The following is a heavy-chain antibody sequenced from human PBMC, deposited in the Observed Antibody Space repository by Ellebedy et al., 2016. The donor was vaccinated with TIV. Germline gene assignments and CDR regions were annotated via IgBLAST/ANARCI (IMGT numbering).Heavy chain of an antibody. CDR2: ISSSNSYT. J-gene: IGHJ4*02. CDR3: ARDPGPLYSSGWYRYFDY. CDR1: GFTFSDYY. D-gene: IGHD6-19*01. V-gene: IGHV3-11*06. Sequence: PGGSLRLSCAASGFTFSDYYMSWIRQAPGKGLEWVSYISSSNSYTNYADSVKGRFTISRDNANNSLYLQMNSLRAEDTAVYYCARDPGPLYSSGWYRYFDYWGQGALVTVSS.